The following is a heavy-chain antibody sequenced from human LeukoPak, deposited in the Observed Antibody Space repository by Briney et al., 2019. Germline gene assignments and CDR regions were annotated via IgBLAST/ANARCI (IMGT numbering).Heavy chain of an antibody. CDR3: ARLGPHLLNNFDS. Sequence: PSETLSLTCNVPGVSITTHFWNWIRLSPGRGLEWIGYVWYGGSTKYNPSFQHRLTISLDTSKNQFSLEMTSVTAADTAVYYCARLGPHLLNNFDSWGQGTLVTVSS. V-gene: IGHV4-59*08. CDR1: GVSITTHF. J-gene: IGHJ4*02. CDR2: VWYGGST. D-gene: IGHD1/OR15-1a*01.